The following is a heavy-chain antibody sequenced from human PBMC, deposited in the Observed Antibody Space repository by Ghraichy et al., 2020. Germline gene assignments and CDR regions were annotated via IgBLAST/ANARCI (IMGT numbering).Heavy chain of an antibody. D-gene: IGHD1-26*01. CDR3: ARDRYSGSYNDAFDI. CDR2: ISAYNGNT. Sequence: ASVKVSCKASGYTFTSYGISWVRQAPGQGLERMGWISAYNGNTNYAQKLQGRVTMTTDTSTSTAYMELRSLRSDDTAVYYCARDRYSGSYNDAFDIWGQGTMVTVSS. CDR1: GYTFTSYG. V-gene: IGHV1-18*04. J-gene: IGHJ3*02.